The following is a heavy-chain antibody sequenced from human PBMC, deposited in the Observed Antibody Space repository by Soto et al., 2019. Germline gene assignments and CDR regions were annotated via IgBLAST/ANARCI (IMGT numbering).Heavy chain of an antibody. CDR1: GFTFRTSW. D-gene: IGHD7-27*01. CDR2: INNDGSST. V-gene: IGHV3-74*01. CDR3: AMGTMDV. J-gene: IGHJ6*04. Sequence: EVQLVESGGGLVQPGGSLRLSCAASGFTFRTSWMQWARQAPGKGLEWVSRINNDGSSTNYADSVKGRFTISRDNAKDTLYLQMNSLRAEDTATYYCAMGTMDVWGKGTTVTVSS.